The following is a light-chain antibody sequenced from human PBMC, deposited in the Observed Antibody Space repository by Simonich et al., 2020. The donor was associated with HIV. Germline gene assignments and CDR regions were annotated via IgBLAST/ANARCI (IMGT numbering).Light chain of an antibody. CDR1: SSDVGGYNY. J-gene: IGLJ1*01. CDR2: DVS. V-gene: IGLV2-14*03. Sequence: QSALTQPASVSGSPGQSITISCPGSSSDVGGYNYVSWYQHHPGKAPKLMIYDVSRRPSGVSNRFSGSKSGNTASLTISGLQAEDEADYYCNSYTRSSSLYVFGTGTKVTVL. CDR3: NSYTRSSSLYV.